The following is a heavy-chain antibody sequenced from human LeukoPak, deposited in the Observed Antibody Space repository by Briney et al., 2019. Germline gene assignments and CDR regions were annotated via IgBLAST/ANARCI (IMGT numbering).Heavy chain of an antibody. CDR3: ARGGNGRDGYSDTDY. CDR1: GYTLTELS. CDR2: FDPEDGET. D-gene: IGHD5-24*01. J-gene: IGHJ4*02. Sequence: ASVKVSCKVSGYTLTELSMHWVRQAPGKGLEWMGGFDPEDGETIYAQKFQGRVTMTEDTSTDTAYMELRSLRSDDTAVYYCARGGNGRDGYSDTDYWGQGTLVTVSS. V-gene: IGHV1-24*01.